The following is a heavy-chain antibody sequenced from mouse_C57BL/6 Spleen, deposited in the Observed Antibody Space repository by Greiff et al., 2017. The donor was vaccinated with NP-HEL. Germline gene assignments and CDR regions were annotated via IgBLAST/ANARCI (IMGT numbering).Heavy chain of an antibody. V-gene: IGHV1-26*01. J-gene: IGHJ2*01. CDR3: ARGTYYYGSSYY. CDR2: INPNNGGT. Sequence: VQLQQSGPELVKPGASVKISCKASGYTFTDYYMNWVKQSHGKSLEWIGDINPNNGGTSYNQKFKGKATLTVDKSSSTAYMELRSLTSEDSAVYYCARGTYYYGSSYYWGQGTTLTVSS. D-gene: IGHD1-1*01. CDR1: GYTFTDYY.